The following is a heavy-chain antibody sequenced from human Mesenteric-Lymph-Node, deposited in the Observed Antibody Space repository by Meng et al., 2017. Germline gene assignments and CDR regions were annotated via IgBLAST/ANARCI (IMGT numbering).Heavy chain of an antibody. CDR3: AISYYLDTSGCDY. Sequence: ASVKVSCKASGYTFSSYYMHWVRQAPGQGLEWMGVINPNGDSTHYAQRFQGRLTVTRDTSTATLYMDLSSLRSEDTAVYYRAISYYLDTSGCDYWGQGTLVTVSS. D-gene: IGHD6-25*01. V-gene: IGHV1-46*01. CDR1: GYTFSSYY. CDR2: INPNGDST. J-gene: IGHJ4*02.